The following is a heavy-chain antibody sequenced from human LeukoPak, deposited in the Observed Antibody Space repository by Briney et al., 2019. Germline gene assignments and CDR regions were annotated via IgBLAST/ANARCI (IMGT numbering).Heavy chain of an antibody. CDR1: GFTFSSYS. Sequence: GGSLRLSCAASGFTFSSYSMNWVRQAPGKGLEWVSYISSSSSTIYYADSVKGRFTISRDNAKNSLYLQMNSLRAEDTAVYYCARVGIVGATSPYYFDYWGQGTLVTVSS. CDR2: ISSSSSTI. J-gene: IGHJ4*02. D-gene: IGHD1-26*01. V-gene: IGHV3-48*04. CDR3: ARVGIVGATSPYYFDY.